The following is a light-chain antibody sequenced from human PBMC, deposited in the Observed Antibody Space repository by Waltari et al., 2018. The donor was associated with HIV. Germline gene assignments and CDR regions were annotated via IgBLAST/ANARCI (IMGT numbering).Light chain of an antibody. Sequence: QSALTQPASVSGSPGQSITISCTGTSSDVGGYNYVSWYQQHPCKAPKLMIYEVSNRPPGVSNRFSCSKSGNSSSLTIAGLQAEDEADYYCSSYRSSSTLEVFGTGTKVTVL. CDR1: SSDVGGYNY. J-gene: IGLJ1*01. V-gene: IGLV2-14*01. CDR3: SSYRSSSTLEV. CDR2: EVS.